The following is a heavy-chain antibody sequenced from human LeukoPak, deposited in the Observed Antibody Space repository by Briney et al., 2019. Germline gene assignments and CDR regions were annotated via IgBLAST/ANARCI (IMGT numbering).Heavy chain of an antibody. CDR1: GFISSNYA. CDR3: AREICGAGSYPGY. D-gene: IGHD3-10*01. CDR2: IWHDASHT. J-gene: IGHJ4*02. V-gene: IGHV3-33*01. Sequence: RFSCAASGFISSNYAMHWVRQAPGKGLEWVALIWHDASHTYYTDSLKGGFTISRDNSNKNVYLQMNNLGGEDTGVYYCAREICGAGSYPGYWGPRALVTVSS.